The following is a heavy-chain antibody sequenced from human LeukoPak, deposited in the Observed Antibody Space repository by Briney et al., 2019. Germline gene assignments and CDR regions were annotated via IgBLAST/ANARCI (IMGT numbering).Heavy chain of an antibody. CDR2: ISTSGSTI. CDR1: GFTFSSHS. J-gene: IGHJ4*02. V-gene: IGHV3-48*04. CDR3: ARDRVLVATIAQIDY. Sequence: GGSLRLSCAASGFTFSSHSMNWIRQPPGKGLEWVSYISTSGSTIYYADSVKGRFTISRDNAKNSLYLQMNSLRAEDTAVYYCARDRVLVATIAQIDYWGQGTLVTVSS. D-gene: IGHD5-12*01.